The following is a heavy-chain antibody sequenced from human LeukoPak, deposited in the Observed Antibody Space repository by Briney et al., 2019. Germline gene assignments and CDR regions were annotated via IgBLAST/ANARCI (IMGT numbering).Heavy chain of an antibody. J-gene: IGHJ4*02. CDR3: ARDYYDSSGYYYEGLVDY. Sequence: PGGSMRLSCAASGFTFSSYAMHWVRQAPGKGLEYVSAISSNGGSTYYANSVKGRFTISRDNSKNTLYLQMGSLRAEDMAVYYCARDYYDSSGYYYEGLVDYWGQGTLVTVSS. V-gene: IGHV3-64*01. D-gene: IGHD3-22*01. CDR2: ISSNGGST. CDR1: GFTFSSYA.